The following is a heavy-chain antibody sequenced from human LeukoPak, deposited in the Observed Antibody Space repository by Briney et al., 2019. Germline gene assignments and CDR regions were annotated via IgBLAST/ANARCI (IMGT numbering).Heavy chain of an antibody. CDR1: GYTFTTYG. CDR2: ISAYNDNT. CDR3: ARWYRYCSGGSCDYFDY. Sequence: AASVKVSCKASGYTFTTYGISWVRQAPGQGLEWMGWISAYNDNTNYAQKLQGRVTMTTDTSTSTAYMELRSLRSDDTAVYYCARWYRYCSGGSCDYFDYWGQGTLVTVSS. V-gene: IGHV1-18*01. J-gene: IGHJ4*02. D-gene: IGHD2-15*01.